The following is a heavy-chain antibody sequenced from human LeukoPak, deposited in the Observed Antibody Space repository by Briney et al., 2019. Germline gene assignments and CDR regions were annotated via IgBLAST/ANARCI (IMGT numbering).Heavy chain of an antibody. CDR3: ARERDRRGYFDY. Sequence: GSLRLSCAASGFTFRSNAMHWVRQAPGKGLEWVTFIQYDGNEKYYADSVKGRFTISRDNSKSTLYLQMNSLRVEDTALYYCARERDRRGYFDYWGQGTLVTVSS. J-gene: IGHJ4*02. V-gene: IGHV3-30*02. CDR1: GFTFRSNA. CDR2: IQYDGNEK. D-gene: IGHD2-15*01.